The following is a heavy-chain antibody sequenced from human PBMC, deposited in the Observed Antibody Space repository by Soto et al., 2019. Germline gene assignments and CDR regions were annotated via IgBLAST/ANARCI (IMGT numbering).Heavy chain of an antibody. J-gene: IGHJ1*01. CDR3: AREENCSGGTCYSEYFHR. D-gene: IGHD2-15*01. CDR2: VNPSGGST. CDR1: GYLFTAYS. V-gene: IGHV1-46*01. Sequence: ASVKVSCKASGYLFTAYSMHWVRLAPGQGLEWVGVVNPSGGSTKYAQNFQGRVTMTRDTSTTTIYMELSSLRSDDTAIYYCAREENCSGGTCYSEYFHRWGQGTLVTV.